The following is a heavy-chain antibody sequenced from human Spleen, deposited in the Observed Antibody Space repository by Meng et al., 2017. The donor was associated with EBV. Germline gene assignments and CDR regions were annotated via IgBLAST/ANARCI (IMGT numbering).Heavy chain of an antibody. J-gene: IGHJ4*02. V-gene: IGHV1-46*01. CDR3: SREGEDGQYYFDY. D-gene: IGHD5-24*01. Sequence: QVHLLPSGEEVMKPGYSLMLTCKVYGDSFTSFYIHWVRQPPGEGLDWMGLMNTSGGTRNYAQRIQGRTTITSDTPTSTVYMERTGLTSEATAMYFCSREGEDGQYYFDYWGQGTLVTVSS. CDR1: GDSFTSFY. CDR2: MNTSGGTR.